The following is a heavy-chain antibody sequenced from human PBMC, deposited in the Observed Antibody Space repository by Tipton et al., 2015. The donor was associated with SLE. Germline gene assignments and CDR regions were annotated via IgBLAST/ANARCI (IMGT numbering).Heavy chain of an antibody. D-gene: IGHD2-2*01. CDR2: INHSGST. CDR3: ARGRSTSLPMDV. V-gene: IGHV4-34*01. CDR1: GGSFSGYY. Sequence: TLSLTCAVYGGSFSGYYWSWIRQPPGKGLEWIGEINHSGSTNYNPSLKSRATISVDTSKNQFSLKLSSVTAADTAVYYCARGRSTSLPMDVWGKGTTVTVSS. J-gene: IGHJ6*03.